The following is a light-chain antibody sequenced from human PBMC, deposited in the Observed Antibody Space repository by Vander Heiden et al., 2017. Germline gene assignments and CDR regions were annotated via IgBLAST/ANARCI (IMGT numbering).Light chain of an antibody. V-gene: IGLV3-19*01. CDR1: SLRRNY. CDR2: GDN. CDR3: NSRDTGGNHPYV. Sequence: SSELTQDPAVSVALGQTVTITCQGDSLRRNYASWYQQKPGQAPILVIYGDNKRPSGSPDRFSGSTSGDTSSLTLTGARAEDEADFYCNSRDTGGNHPYVFGTGTRVTVL. J-gene: IGLJ1*01.